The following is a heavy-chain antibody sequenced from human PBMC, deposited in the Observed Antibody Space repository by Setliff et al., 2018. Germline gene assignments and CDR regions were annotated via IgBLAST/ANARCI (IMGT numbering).Heavy chain of an antibody. D-gene: IGHD6-6*01. V-gene: IGHV1-69*05. CDR2: TIPMFGTT. Sequence: SVKVSCKASGATFSSYGISWVRQAPGQGLEWMGGTIPMFGTTEYAQKFQGRLTIITDESTNTAFMQLSSLKSDDTAVYYCVREGVDRRSSTDYRYYMDVWGKGTTVTVSS. CDR3: VREGVDRRSSTDYRYYMDV. CDR1: GATFSSYG. J-gene: IGHJ6*03.